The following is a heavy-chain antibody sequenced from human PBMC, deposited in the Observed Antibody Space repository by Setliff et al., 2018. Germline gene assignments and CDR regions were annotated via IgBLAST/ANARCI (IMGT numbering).Heavy chain of an antibody. V-gene: IGHV4-61*09. CDR3: ARGLHSGTYWGTRPLGLDY. CDR2: IFARGSM. Sequence: PSETLSLTCTVSGGSISSGNYYWIWIRQPAGKALEWLGHIFARGSMNYNPSLRSRITISQDRSENQFSLTLSSVTAADTAVYYCARGLHSGTYWGTRPLGLDYWGQGSLVTVSS. CDR1: GGSISSGNYY. J-gene: IGHJ4*02. D-gene: IGHD1-26*01.